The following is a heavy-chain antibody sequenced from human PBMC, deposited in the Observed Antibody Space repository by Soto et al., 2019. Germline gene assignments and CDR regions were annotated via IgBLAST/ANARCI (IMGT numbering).Heavy chain of an antibody. V-gene: IGHV4-61*01. D-gene: IGHD2-21*02. Sequence: SETLSLTCTVSGGSISSSSYYWSWTRQPPGKGLEWIGYIYYSGSTNYNPSLKSRVTISVDTSKNQFSLKLSSVTAADTAVYYCARGEHIVVVTAIPRHYYGMEVWGQGTTVTVSS. CDR1: GGSISSSSYY. J-gene: IGHJ6*02. CDR3: ARGEHIVVVTAIPRHYYGMEV. CDR2: IYYSGST.